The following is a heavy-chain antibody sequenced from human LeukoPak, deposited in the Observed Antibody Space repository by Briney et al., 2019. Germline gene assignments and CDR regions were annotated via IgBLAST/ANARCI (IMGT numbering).Heavy chain of an antibody. CDR3: ARHIPEDSTSSWFDP. Sequence: GESLKISCKGSGYSFTNYWIHWVRQKPGKGLEWMGIIYPGDSDTRYSPSFQGQVTTSADKSVSTAYLQWSSLKASDTAMYYCARHIPEDSTSSWFDPWGQGTLVTVSS. J-gene: IGHJ5*02. CDR1: GYSFTNYW. D-gene: IGHD6-6*01. CDR2: IYPGDSDT. V-gene: IGHV5-51*01.